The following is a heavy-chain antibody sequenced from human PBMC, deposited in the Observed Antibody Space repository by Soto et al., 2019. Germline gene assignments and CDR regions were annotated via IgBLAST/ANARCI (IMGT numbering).Heavy chain of an antibody. J-gene: IGHJ6*02. CDR2: ISGSGGST. CDR1: GFTFSSYA. CDR3: AKVVTRGFLEWLLPGMDV. V-gene: IGHV3-23*01. D-gene: IGHD3-3*01. Sequence: GGSLRLSCAASGFTFSSYAMSWVRQAPGKGLEWVSAISGSGGSTYYADSVKGRFTISRDNSKNTLYLQMNSLRAEDTAVYYCAKVVTRGFLEWLLPGMDVWGQGTTVTVSS.